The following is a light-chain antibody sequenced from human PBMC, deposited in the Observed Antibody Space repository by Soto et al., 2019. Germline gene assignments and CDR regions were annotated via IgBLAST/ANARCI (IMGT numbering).Light chain of an antibody. V-gene: IGLV1-36*01. CDR3: AAWDDSLNGVV. Sequence: QSVLTQPPSVSDAPRQRVTISCSGSTSSVGNNAVNWYQQLPGKAPKLLIYYDDLLASGVSDRFSGSKSGTSASLAISGLQSDDEADYYCAAWDDSLNGVVFGGGTKLTVL. J-gene: IGLJ2*01. CDR1: TSSVGNNA. CDR2: YDD.